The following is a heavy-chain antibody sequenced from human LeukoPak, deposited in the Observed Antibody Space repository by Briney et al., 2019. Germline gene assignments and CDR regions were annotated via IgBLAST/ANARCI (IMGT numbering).Heavy chain of an antibody. CDR1: GCSISSYY. CDR2: IYYSGST. CDR3: ARQGGGFWYFDL. D-gene: IGHD6-25*01. J-gene: IGHJ2*01. Sequence: PSETLSLTCTVSGCSISSYYWSWIRQPPGKGLKWIGYIYYSGSTNYNPSLKSRVTISVDTSKNQFSLKLSSVTAADTAVYYCARQGGGFWYFDLWGRGTLVTVSS. V-gene: IGHV4-59*08.